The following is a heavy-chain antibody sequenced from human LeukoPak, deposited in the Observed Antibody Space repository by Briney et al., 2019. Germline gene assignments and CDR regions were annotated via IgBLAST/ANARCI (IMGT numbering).Heavy chain of an antibody. CDR3: ARGGSGTSVLYYSYGMDV. V-gene: IGHV1-18*01. CDR1: GYTFNSYG. Sequence: ASVKVSCKASGYTFNSYGISWVRQGPGQGLEWMGWISGYNGNTNYAQKFQGRVTTTTDTSTSTTYMELRNFRSDDTAVYYCARGGSGTSVLYYSYGMDVWGQGTTVTVSS. CDR2: ISGYNGNT. D-gene: IGHD3-10*01. J-gene: IGHJ6*02.